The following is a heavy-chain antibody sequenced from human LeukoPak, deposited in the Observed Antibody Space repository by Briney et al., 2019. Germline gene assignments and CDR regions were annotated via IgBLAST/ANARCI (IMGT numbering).Heavy chain of an antibody. Sequence: GGSLRLSCAASRFSFSTYWMSWVRPAPGKGLEWVANIKQEGSEKYYVDSVKGRFTISRDNAKNSLYLQMNSLRAEDTAVYYCAGGGATFDYWGQGTLVTVSS. D-gene: IGHD1-26*01. CDR2: IKQEGSEK. CDR3: AGGGATFDY. CDR1: RFSFSTYW. V-gene: IGHV3-7*01. J-gene: IGHJ4*02.